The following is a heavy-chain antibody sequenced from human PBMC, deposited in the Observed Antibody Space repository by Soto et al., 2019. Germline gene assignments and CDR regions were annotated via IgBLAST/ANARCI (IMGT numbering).Heavy chain of an antibody. Sequence: ASVKVSCKASGYNFILHGISWVRQAPGQGLEWMGWISSYSGNTDYAQKLQGRVTMTTDTSTSTAYMELRSLRSDDTAVYYCARDAPPADYWGQGTLVTVSS. CDR3: ARDAPPADY. V-gene: IGHV1-18*01. J-gene: IGHJ4*02. CDR2: ISSYSGNT. CDR1: GYNFILHG.